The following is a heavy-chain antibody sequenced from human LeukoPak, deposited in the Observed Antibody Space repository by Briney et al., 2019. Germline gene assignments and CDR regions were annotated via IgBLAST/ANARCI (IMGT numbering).Heavy chain of an antibody. V-gene: IGHV3-48*01. Sequence: GGSLRLSCAASGFIFSTYNMNWVRQAPGKGLEWVSYISSSSSTIDCADSVKGRFTISRDNAKNSLYLQMDSLRADDTAVYYCARDYYYGSGSYDHWGQGTLVTVSS. J-gene: IGHJ4*02. CDR1: GFIFSTYN. CDR3: ARDYYYGSGSYDH. D-gene: IGHD3-10*01. CDR2: ISSSSSTI.